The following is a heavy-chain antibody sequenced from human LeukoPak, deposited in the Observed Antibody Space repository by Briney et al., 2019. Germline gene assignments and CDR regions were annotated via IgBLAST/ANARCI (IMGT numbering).Heavy chain of an antibody. CDR2: INPNSGGT. CDR3: ARPYCRGGSCTSFWDY. J-gene: IGHJ4*02. D-gene: IGHD2-15*01. V-gene: IGHV1-2*02. Sequence: ASVKVSCKASGYTFTGYDLHWVRQAPGQGLEWMGWINPNSGGTNYAQKFQGRVTMTRDTSSTTAYMELRWLRSDDTAVYYGARPYCRGGSCTSFWDYWGQGTLVTVSS. CDR1: GYTFTGYD.